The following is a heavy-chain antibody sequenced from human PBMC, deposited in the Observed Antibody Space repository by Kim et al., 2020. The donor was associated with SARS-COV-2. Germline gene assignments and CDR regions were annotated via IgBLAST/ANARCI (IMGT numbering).Heavy chain of an antibody. Sequence: SETLSLTCTVSGGSISSYYWSWIRQPPGKGLEWIGYIYYSESTNSNPSLKSRVTISVDTSKNQFSLKLSSVTAADTAVYYCARGYSSGWYGGNWFDPWGQGTLVTVSS. V-gene: IGHV4-59*01. CDR1: GGSISSYY. CDR3: ARGYSSGWYGGNWFDP. J-gene: IGHJ5*02. D-gene: IGHD6-19*01. CDR2: IYYSEST.